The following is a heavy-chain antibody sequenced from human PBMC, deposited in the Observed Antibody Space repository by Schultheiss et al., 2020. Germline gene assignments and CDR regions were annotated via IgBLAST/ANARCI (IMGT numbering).Heavy chain of an antibody. CDR1: AFTFSSYG. CDR2: IRYDGSNK. V-gene: IGHV3-30*02. J-gene: IGHJ4*02. CDR3: GSCTYGNCWGRIDY. D-gene: IGHD2-8*01. Sequence: GESLKISCTTSAFTFSSYGMHWVRQAPGKGLEWVAFIRYDGSNKYYADSVKGRFTISRDNSQNTLYLQTNSLRAEDTALYYCGSCTYGNCWGRIDYWGQGTLVTVSS.